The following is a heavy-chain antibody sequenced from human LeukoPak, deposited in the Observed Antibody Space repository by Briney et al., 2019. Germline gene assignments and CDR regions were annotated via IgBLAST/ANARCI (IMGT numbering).Heavy chain of an antibody. V-gene: IGHV4-4*07. Sequence: PSETQSLTCTVSGGSISSYYWSWIRQPAGRGLEWIGRIYASGSTNYNPSLKSRVTMSVDTSKNQFSLKLSSVTAADTAVYFCARESSGWFYFDYWGQGALVTVSS. CDR1: GGSISSYY. CDR2: IYASGST. J-gene: IGHJ4*02. CDR3: ARESSGWFYFDY. D-gene: IGHD6-19*01.